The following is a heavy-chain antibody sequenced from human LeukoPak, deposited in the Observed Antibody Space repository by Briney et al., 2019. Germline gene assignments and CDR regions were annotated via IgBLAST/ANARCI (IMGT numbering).Heavy chain of an antibody. V-gene: IGHV4-59*08. CDR2: IYDYAST. CDR1: DGSISPYY. Sequence: SETLSLTCTVSDGSISPYYWSWIRQSPGKGLEGIGYIYDYASTSYNPSLHSRVSISMDTSKNQFSLQLTSVTAADTAIYFCARHSMRQRVSIYWYFDLWGRGILVSVSS. D-gene: IGHD6-6*01. J-gene: IGHJ2*01. CDR3: ARHSMRQRVSIYWYFDL.